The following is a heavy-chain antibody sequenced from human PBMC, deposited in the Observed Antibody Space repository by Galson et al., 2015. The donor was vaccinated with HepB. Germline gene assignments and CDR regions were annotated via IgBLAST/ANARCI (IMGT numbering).Heavy chain of an antibody. D-gene: IGHD5-18*01. Sequence: SVKVSCKVSGYTLTELSMHWVRQAPGKGLEWMGGFDPEDGETIYAQKFQGRVTMTEDTSTDTAYMELSSLRSEDTAVYYCARDSYGWGWFDPWGQGTLVTVSS. CDR2: FDPEDGET. CDR3: ARDSYGWGWFDP. CDR1: GYTLTELS. V-gene: IGHV1-24*01. J-gene: IGHJ5*02.